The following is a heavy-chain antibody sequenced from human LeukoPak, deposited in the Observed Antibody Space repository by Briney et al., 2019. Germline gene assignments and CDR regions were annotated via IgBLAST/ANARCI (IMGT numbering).Heavy chain of an antibody. Sequence: GGSLRLSCAASGFTVSSDYMNWVRQAPGKGLERVSVRYSGGSTNYADSVKGRFTISRDNSKNTLYLQMNSLRAEDPAVYYCARVRDYYDSRGYYFEYFDHWGQGTLVTVSS. CDR3: ARVRDYYDSRGYYFEYFDH. CDR1: GFTVSSDY. V-gene: IGHV3-53*01. J-gene: IGHJ1*01. CDR2: RYSGGST. D-gene: IGHD3-22*01.